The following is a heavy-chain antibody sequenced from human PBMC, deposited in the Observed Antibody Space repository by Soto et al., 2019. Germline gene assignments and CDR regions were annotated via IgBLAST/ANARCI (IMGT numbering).Heavy chain of an antibody. CDR1: GFTFSSYA. CDR3: ARAWGVSYYDILTGYYTN. Sequence: GGSLRLSCAASGFTFSSYAMHWVRQAPGKGLEWVAVISYDGSNKYYADSVKGRFTISRDNSKNTLYLQMNSLRAEDTAVYYCARAWGVSYYDILTGYYTNWGQGTLVTVSS. V-gene: IGHV3-30-3*01. CDR2: ISYDGSNK. J-gene: IGHJ4*02. D-gene: IGHD3-9*01.